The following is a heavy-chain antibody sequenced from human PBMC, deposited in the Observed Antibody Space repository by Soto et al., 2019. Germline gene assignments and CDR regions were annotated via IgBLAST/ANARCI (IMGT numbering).Heavy chain of an antibody. J-gene: IGHJ5*02. CDR2: MNPNSGNT. CDR3: AREPSGGGGNWFDP. CDR1: GYTFTSYD. D-gene: IGHD3-10*01. Sequence: QVQLVQSGAEVKKPGASVKVSCKASGYTFTSYDINWVRQATGQGLEWMGWMNPNSGNTAYAQKFQGRVTMTRNTSLSTPYMELSSLRSEATAVYYCAREPSGGGGNWFDPWGQGTLVTVSS. V-gene: IGHV1-8*01.